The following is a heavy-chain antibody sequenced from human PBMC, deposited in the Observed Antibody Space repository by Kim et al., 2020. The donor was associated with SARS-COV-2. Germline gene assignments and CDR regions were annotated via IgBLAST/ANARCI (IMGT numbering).Heavy chain of an antibody. CDR1: GGSISSYY. Sequence: SETLSLTCTVSGGSISSYYWSWIRQPPGKGLEWIGYIYYSGSTNYNPSLKSRVTISVDTSKNQFSLKLSSVTAADTAVYYCARGYQPRRIWAFDIWGQGTMVTVSS. V-gene: IGHV4-59*13. CDR2: IYYSGST. J-gene: IGHJ3*02. D-gene: IGHD2-2*01. CDR3: ARGYQPRRIWAFDI.